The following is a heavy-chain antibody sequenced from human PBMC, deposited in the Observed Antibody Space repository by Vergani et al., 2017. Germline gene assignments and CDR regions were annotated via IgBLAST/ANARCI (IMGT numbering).Heavy chain of an antibody. J-gene: IGHJ4*02. CDR1: GDSVISTDYH. D-gene: IGHD2-15*01. Sequence: QLQLQESGPGLVKPSETLSLTCTVSGDSVISTDYHWGWIRQPPGKGLELIGSMDYSGTTSYNPSLESRISISFETPKNQFSLRLTSVTAADTAVYYCASKRGACRAAYCHSYDFWGPGILVGVSS. V-gene: IGHV4-39*01. CDR2: MDYSGTT. CDR3: ASKRGACRAAYCHSYDF.